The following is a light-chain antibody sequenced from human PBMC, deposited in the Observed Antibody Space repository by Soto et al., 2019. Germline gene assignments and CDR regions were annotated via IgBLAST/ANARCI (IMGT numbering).Light chain of an antibody. V-gene: IGKV1-5*03. J-gene: IGKJ1*01. CDR3: QQYNTYPAT. Sequence: DIQMTQSPSTLSASVGDRVTITCRASQTISRWLARYQQKPGKAPKVLIYKASSLESGVPSRFSGSGSGTEFTLSINSLEPDDFATYYCQQYNTYPATFGQGTKVEIK. CDR2: KAS. CDR1: QTISRW.